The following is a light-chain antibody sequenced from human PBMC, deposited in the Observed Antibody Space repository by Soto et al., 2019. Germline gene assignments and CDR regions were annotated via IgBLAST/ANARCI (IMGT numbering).Light chain of an antibody. J-gene: IGKJ1*01. CDR1: QSISNH. CDR2: AAS. V-gene: IGKV1-39*01. CDR3: QQRYRSPPT. Sequence: DIQMTQSPSSLSASVEDRVIITCRASQSISNHLNWYQQKPGKAPKLLIFAASSLQSGVPSRFSGSRSGPDFNLTISSPQPEDFATYYCQQRYRSPPTFGQGTKVEIK.